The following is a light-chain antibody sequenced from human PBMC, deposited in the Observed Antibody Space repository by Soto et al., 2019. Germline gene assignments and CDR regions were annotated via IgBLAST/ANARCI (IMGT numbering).Light chain of an antibody. J-gene: IGKJ3*01. Sequence: DIQMTQSPSSLSASVGDRVTITCRASQSISSYLNWYQQKPGKAPKLLIYAASSLQSGVSSRFSGSGSGTHFTLTISSLQPEEFATYYCQQSYSTPFTFVPGTKVDIK. CDR3: QQSYSTPFT. CDR2: AAS. CDR1: QSISSY. V-gene: IGKV1-39*01.